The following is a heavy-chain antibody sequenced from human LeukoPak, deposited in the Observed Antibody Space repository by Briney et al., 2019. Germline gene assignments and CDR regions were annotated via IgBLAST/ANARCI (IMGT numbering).Heavy chain of an antibody. V-gene: IGHV4-59*08. J-gene: IGHJ4*02. Sequence: SETLSLTCTVSGGSISSFYWSWIRQPPGKGLEWIGYIYSSGSTNYNPSLKSRVTISVDTSKNQFSLKLRSVTAADTAIYYCATSRGSVHLNFDYWGQGTVVTVSS. CDR3: ATSRGSVHLNFDY. D-gene: IGHD5/OR15-5a*01. CDR1: GGSISSFY. CDR2: IYSSGST.